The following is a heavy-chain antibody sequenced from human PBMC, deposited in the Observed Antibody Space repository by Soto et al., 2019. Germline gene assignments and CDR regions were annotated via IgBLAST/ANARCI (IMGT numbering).Heavy chain of an antibody. CDR1: GFTFSSYG. D-gene: IGHD3-22*01. CDR2: IWYDGSNK. V-gene: IGHV3-33*01. CDR3: ARDPDYYDSSGYLDAFDI. J-gene: IGHJ3*02. Sequence: GGSLRLSCAASGFTFSSYGMHWVRQAPGKGLEWVAVIWYDGSNKYYADSEKGRFTISRDNSKNTLYLQMNSLRAEDTAVYYCARDPDYYDSSGYLDAFDIWGQGTMVTVSS.